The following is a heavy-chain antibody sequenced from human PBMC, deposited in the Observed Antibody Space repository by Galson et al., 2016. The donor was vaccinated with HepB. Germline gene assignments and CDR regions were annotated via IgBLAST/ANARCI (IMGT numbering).Heavy chain of an antibody. CDR1: GASIRGRY. CDR3: AGRSISVIAGAFDI. D-gene: IGHD3-22*01. V-gene: IGHV4-59*11. CDR2: IYASGTT. Sequence: SETLSLTCAVSGASIRGRYSSWIRQPPGRALEWIGSIYASGTTNYNPALKGRATIPGDTSKNQLSLKLSSVTAADPAIYYCAGRSISVIAGAFDIWGQGTMVTVS. J-gene: IGHJ3*02.